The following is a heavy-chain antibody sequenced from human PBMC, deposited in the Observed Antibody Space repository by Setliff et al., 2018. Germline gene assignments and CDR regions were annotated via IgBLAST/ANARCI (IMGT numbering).Heavy chain of an antibody. Sequence: PSETLSLTCAVYGGSFSGYYWSWIRQPPGKGLEWIGEINHSGSTNYNPSLKSRVTISVDTSKNQFSLKLSSVTAADTAVYYCARGRSNFWGYYFDYWGQGTLVTVS. CDR3: ARGRSNFWGYYFDY. CDR1: GGSFSGYY. V-gene: IGHV4-34*01. D-gene: IGHD3-3*01. CDR2: INHSGST. J-gene: IGHJ4*02.